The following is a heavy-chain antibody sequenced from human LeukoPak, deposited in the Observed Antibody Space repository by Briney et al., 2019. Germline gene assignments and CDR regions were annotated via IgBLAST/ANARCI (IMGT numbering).Heavy chain of an antibody. CDR3: AKDGGGERFGYCSGGSCYGRFPFDY. J-gene: IGHJ4*02. CDR1: GFTFSSYG. V-gene: IGHV3-30*18. Sequence: PGRSLRLSCAASGFTFSSYGMHWVRQAPGKGLEWVAVISYDGSNKYYADSVKGRFTISRDNSKNTLYLQMNSLRAEDTAVYYCAKDGGGERFGYCSGGSCYGRFPFDYWGQGTLVTVSS. D-gene: IGHD2-15*01. CDR2: ISYDGSNK.